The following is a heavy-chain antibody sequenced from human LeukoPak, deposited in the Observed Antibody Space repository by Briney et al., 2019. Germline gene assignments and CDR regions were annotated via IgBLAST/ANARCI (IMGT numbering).Heavy chain of an antibody. CDR3: ARALERPEKFDY. D-gene: IGHD1-1*01. V-gene: IGHV4-34*01. CDR1: GGSFSGYY. J-gene: IGHJ4*02. Sequence: PSETLSLTCAVYGGSFSGYYWSWIRQPPGKGLEWIGEINHSGSTNYNPSLKSRVTISVDTSKNQFSLRLNSVPAADTAVYYCARALERPEKFDYWGQGTLVTVSS. CDR2: INHSGST.